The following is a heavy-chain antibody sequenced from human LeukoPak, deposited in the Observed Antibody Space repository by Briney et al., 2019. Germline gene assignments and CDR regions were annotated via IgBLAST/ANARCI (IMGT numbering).Heavy chain of an antibody. Sequence: GASVKVSCKASGYTFTGYYMHWVRQAPGQGLEWMGWINPNSGGTGYAQKFQGRVTITRNTSISTAYMELSSLRSEDTAVYYCARAYSSRGSGSDYYYMDVWGKGTTVTVSS. CDR3: ARAYSSRGSGSDYYYMDV. CDR1: GYTFTGYY. J-gene: IGHJ6*03. CDR2: INPNSGGT. V-gene: IGHV1-8*03. D-gene: IGHD6-13*01.